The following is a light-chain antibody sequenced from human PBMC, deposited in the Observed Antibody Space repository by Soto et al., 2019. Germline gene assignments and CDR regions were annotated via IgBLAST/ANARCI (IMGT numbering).Light chain of an antibody. V-gene: IGKV3-15*01. Sequence: EIVMTQSPATLSVSPGERVDLSCRASQSVNSDLAWYQQKPGQAPRLLIYGATTRATGIPARFSGSGSGTEFTLTISSLQSEDFAVYYCQQYNDWWTFGQGTKVDI. CDR3: QQYNDWWT. CDR1: QSVNSD. J-gene: IGKJ1*01. CDR2: GAT.